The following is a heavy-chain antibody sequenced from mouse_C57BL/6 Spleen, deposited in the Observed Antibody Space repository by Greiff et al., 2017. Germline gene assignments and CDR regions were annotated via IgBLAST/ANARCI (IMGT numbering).Heavy chain of an antibody. CDR2: IYPGSGST. CDR3: ARSYYDYYGFAY. V-gene: IGHV1-55*01. CDR1: GYTFTSYW. D-gene: IGHD2-4*01. J-gene: IGHJ3*01. Sequence: VQLQQPGAELVKPGASVKMSCKASGYTFTSYWITWVKQRPGQGLEWIGDIYPGSGSTNYNEKFKSKATLTVDTTSSTAYMQLSSLTSEDSAVYYCARSYYDYYGFAYWGQGTLVTVSA.